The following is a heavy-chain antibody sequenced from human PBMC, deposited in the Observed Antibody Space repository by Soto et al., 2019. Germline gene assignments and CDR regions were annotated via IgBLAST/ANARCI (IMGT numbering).Heavy chain of an antibody. CDR3: ARDSDTAMALYYFDY. CDR2: ISSSSSYI. CDR1: GFTFSSYS. Sequence: EVQLVESGGGLVKPGGSLRLSCAASGFTFSSYSMNWVRQAPGKGLEWVSSISSSSSYIYYADSVKGRFTISRDNAKNSLYLQMSSLRAEDTAVYYCARDSDTAMALYYFDYWGQGTLVTVSS. J-gene: IGHJ4*02. D-gene: IGHD5-18*01. V-gene: IGHV3-21*01.